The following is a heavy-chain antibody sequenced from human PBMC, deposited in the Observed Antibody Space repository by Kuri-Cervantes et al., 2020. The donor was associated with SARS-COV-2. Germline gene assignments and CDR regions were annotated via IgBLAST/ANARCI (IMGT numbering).Heavy chain of an antibody. CDR2: IWYDGINK. J-gene: IGHJ5*02. V-gene: IGHV3-33*08. D-gene: IGHD1-26*01. CDR3: ARDVRYSGSYQCTS. CDR1: GFTFSSYG. Sequence: GESLKISCAASGFTFSSYGMHWVRQAPGKGLEWVALIWYDGINKYYADSVKGRLTISRDNSKNTLYLQMNSLRAEDTAVYYCARDVRYSGSYQCTSWGQGTVVTVSS.